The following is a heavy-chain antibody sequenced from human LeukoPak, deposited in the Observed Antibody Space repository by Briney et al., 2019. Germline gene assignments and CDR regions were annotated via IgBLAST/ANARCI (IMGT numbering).Heavy chain of an antibody. CDR3: ARDPGYCSGGSCYSIAFDI. CDR1: GGSISSSSYY. D-gene: IGHD2-15*01. Sequence: SETLSLTCTVSGGSISSSSYYWGWIRQPPGKGLEWIGSIYYSGSTYYNPSLKSRVTISVDTSKNQFSLKLSSVTAADTAVYYCARDPGYCSGGSCYSIAFDIWGQGTMVTVSS. J-gene: IGHJ3*02. V-gene: IGHV4-39*07. CDR2: IYYSGST.